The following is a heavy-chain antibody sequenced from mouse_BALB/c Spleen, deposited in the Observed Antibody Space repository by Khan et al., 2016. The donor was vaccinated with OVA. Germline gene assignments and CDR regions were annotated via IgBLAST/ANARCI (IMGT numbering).Heavy chain of an antibody. CDR2: INSNGGTS. Sequence: EVELVESGGGLVQPGGSLKLSCAASGFTFSGFGMSWVRQTPDKRLELVATINSNGGTSYYPDSVKGRFTIYRDNAKNPLHLQMSSPQSEDTTMYYCRRDYYRYDEGDWYFDVWGAGTTVTVSS. D-gene: IGHD2-14*01. V-gene: IGHV5-6-3*01. J-gene: IGHJ1*01. CDR3: RRDYYRYDEGDWYFDV. CDR1: GFTFSGFG.